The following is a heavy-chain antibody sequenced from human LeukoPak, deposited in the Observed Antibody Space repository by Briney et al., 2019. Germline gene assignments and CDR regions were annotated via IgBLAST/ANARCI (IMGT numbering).Heavy chain of an antibody. CDR1: GGSISSGSYY. CDR2: IYTSGST. CDR3: ARDGAIRARGAFDI. J-gene: IGHJ3*02. Sequence: SQTLSLTCTVSGGSISSGSYYWNWIRQPAGKGLEWIGRIYTSGSTNYNPSLKSRVTISVDTSKNQFSLKLSSVTAADTAVYYCARDGAIRARGAFDIWGQGTMVTVSS. V-gene: IGHV4-61*02. D-gene: IGHD3-10*01.